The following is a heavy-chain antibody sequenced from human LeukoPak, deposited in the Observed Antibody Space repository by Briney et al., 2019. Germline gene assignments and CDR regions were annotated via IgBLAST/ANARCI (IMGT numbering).Heavy chain of an antibody. D-gene: IGHD1-26*01. V-gene: IGHV1-2*06. CDR3: ARANSRYSGSYYYYYMDV. J-gene: IGHJ6*03. CDR1: GYTFTGYY. Sequence: GASVKVSCKASGYTFTGYYMHWVRQAPGQGLEWMGRINPNSGGTNYAQKFQGRVTMTRDTSISTAYMELSRLRSDDTAVYYCARANSRYSGSYYYYYMDVWGKGTTVTVSS. CDR2: INPNSGGT.